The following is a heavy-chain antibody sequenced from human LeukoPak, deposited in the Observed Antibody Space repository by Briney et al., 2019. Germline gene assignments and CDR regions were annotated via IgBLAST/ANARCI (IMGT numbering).Heavy chain of an antibody. Sequence: PSETLSLTCAVYGGSFSGYYWSWIRQPPGKGLEWIGEINHSGSTNYNPSLKSRVTISVDTSKNQFSLKLSSVTAADTAVYYCARGAGVVVPAAIPDARYNWFDPWGQGTLVTVSS. CDR3: ARGAGVVVPAAIPDARYNWFDP. D-gene: IGHD2-2*02. CDR2: INHSGST. V-gene: IGHV4-34*01. J-gene: IGHJ5*02. CDR1: GGSFSGYY.